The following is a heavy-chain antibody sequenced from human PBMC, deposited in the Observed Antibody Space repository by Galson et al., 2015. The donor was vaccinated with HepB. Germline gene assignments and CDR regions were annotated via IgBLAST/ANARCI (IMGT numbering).Heavy chain of an antibody. CDR2: INTDGLST. CDR1: GFTFSFYW. J-gene: IGHJ6*02. CDR3: ARARNYYYGMDV. V-gene: IGHV3-74*01. Sequence: SLRLSCAASGFTFSFYWMHWVRQAPGKGLVWVSRINTDGLSTSYADSVKGRFTISRETAKNTLYLQMNSLRAEDTAVYYCARARNYYYGMDVWGQGTTVTVSS.